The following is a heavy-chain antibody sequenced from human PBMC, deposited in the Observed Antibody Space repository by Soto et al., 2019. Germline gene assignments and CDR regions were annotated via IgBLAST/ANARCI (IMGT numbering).Heavy chain of an antibody. V-gene: IGHV1-69*01. D-gene: IGHD3-10*01. Sequence: QVPLVQSGAEVKKPGSSVTVSCKASGGTFSSYAIHWVRQAPGQGLEWMGGIIPMYGPAKYAQRFQGRVTITADGSTTTVYMELTSLTSQDTAVYYCARVTSMVRGVIDNWFDPWGHGTLVTVSS. CDR3: ARVTSMVRGVIDNWFDP. CDR1: GGTFSSYA. J-gene: IGHJ5*02. CDR2: IIPMYGPA.